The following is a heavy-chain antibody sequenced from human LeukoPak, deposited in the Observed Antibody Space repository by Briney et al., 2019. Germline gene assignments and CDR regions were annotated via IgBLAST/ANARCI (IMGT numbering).Heavy chain of an antibody. CDR2: IYYNGST. V-gene: IGHV4-30-4*01. J-gene: IGHJ4*02. Sequence: SETLSLTCTVSGGSISSGGYYWSWIRQPPGQGLEWIGYIYYNGSTYYNPSLKSRVTISVDTSKNQFSLKLSSVTAADTAVYYCAGSSGYYYVYWGQGTLVTVSS. CDR3: AGSSGYYYVY. D-gene: IGHD3-22*01. CDR1: GGSISSGGYY.